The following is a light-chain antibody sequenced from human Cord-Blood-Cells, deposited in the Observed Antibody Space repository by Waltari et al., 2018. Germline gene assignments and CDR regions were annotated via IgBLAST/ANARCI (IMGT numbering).Light chain of an antibody. CDR1: SSDVGSYNL. Sequence: QSPLTQPASVSGSPGQSVTISCTGTSSDVGSYNLVSWYQQHPGKAPKLMIYEGSKRPSGVSNRFSGSKSGNTASLTISGLQAEDEADYYCCSYAGSSTYVFGTGTKVTVL. J-gene: IGLJ1*01. V-gene: IGLV2-23*01. CDR2: EGS. CDR3: CSYAGSSTYV.